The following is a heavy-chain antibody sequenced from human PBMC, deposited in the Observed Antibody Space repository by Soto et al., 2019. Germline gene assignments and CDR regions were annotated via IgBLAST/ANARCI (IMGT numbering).Heavy chain of an antibody. Sequence: GGSLRLSCAASAFSFSNYGMNRVRQAPGKGLEWVSTTGATGRTTYYADSVKGRFTVSRDNSKNTLDLQMSNLRAEDTAVYYCATVHNTSRSFDYWGQGTLVTVSS. CDR2: TGATGRTT. V-gene: IGHV3-23*01. CDR1: AFSFSNYG. CDR3: ATVHNTSRSFDY. J-gene: IGHJ4*02. D-gene: IGHD1-20*01.